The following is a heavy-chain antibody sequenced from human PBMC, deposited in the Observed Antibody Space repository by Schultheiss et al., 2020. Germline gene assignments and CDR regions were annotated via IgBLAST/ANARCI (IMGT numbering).Heavy chain of an antibody. CDR3: ARRVPVSAAIYYYYMDV. J-gene: IGHJ6*03. D-gene: IGHD2-2*01. CDR2: INHSGST. Sequence: SETLSLTCAVYGGSFSGYYWSWIRQPPGKGLEWIGEINHSGSTNYNPSLKSRVTISVDTSKNQFSLKLSSVTAADTAVYYCARRVPVSAAIYYYYMDVWGKGTTVNVYS. V-gene: IGHV4-34*01. CDR1: GGSFSGYY.